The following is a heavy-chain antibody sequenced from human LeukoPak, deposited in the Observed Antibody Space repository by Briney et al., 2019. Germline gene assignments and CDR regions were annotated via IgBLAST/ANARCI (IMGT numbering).Heavy chain of an antibody. CDR3: ARVRATFSPHFDN. J-gene: IGHJ4*02. D-gene: IGHD5-12*01. V-gene: IGHV3-74*01. CDR2: INSDGSIT. Sequence: GGSLRLSCEASGFAFSTYWMHWVRQAPGKGLMWVSRINSDGSITNYADSVKGRFTISRDNAKNTLYLQMNSLRAEDTAVYYCARVRATFSPHFDNWGQGTLVTVSS. CDR1: GFAFSTYW.